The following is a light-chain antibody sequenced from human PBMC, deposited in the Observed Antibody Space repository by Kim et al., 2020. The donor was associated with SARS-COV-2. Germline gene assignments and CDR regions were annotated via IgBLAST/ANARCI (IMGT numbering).Light chain of an antibody. CDR2: GKN. CDR3: NSRDSSGNHWV. CDR1: ILIRYY. Sequence: LGPTVRITCKGDILIRYYASWYQQTPGQAPVLVIYGKNNRPSGIPDRFSGSSSGNTASLTITGAQAEDEADYYCNSRDSSGNHWVFGGGTQLTVL. J-gene: IGLJ3*02. V-gene: IGLV3-19*01.